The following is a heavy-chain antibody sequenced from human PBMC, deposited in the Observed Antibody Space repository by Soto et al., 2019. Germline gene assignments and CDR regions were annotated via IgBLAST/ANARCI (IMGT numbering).Heavy chain of an antibody. J-gene: IGHJ4*02. V-gene: IGHV4-31*11. Sequence: SETLSLTCVVSGGSISSGGYSWSWIRQQPGKGLEWIGYIFYSGSTSYNPSLKSRVTISVDKSKNQFSLKLNSVTAADTAVYYCARDRVMLTFGGASEEWGIDSWGQGTLVTVSS. CDR2: IFYSGST. CDR3: ARDRVMLTFGGASEEWGIDS. CDR1: GGSISSGGYS. D-gene: IGHD3-16*01.